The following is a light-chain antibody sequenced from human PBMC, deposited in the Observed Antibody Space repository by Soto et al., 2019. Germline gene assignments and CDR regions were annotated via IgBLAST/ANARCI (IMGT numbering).Light chain of an antibody. CDR1: QSLLHSDGIAY. CDR3: MQGTHWPIT. Sequence: DIVMTQTPLSLSVTTGQPASISFRSSQSLLHSDGIAYFSWFQQRPGRSPRRLIYKVSNRDSGVPARFSGSGSGTDFALKISRVEAEDVGVYYCMQGTHWPITFGQGTRLEIK. V-gene: IGKV2-30*02. J-gene: IGKJ5*01. CDR2: KVS.